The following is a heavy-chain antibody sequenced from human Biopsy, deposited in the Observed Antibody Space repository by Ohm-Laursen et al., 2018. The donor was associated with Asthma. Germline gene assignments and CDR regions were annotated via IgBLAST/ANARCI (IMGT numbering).Heavy chain of an antibody. V-gene: IGHV1-18*01. Sequence: ASLKFSCKTSFYTFHIAVITWLLHSPLHCLDCMLWISVYNGNTKVAQKLQDRVTMITDTSTSTAYMELRSLRSDDTAVYFCARAVDYSHYYGIDVWGQGTTVTVS. J-gene: IGHJ6*02. CDR1: FYTFHIAV. D-gene: IGHD3-10*01. CDR3: ARAVDYSHYYGIDV. CDR2: ISVYNGNT.